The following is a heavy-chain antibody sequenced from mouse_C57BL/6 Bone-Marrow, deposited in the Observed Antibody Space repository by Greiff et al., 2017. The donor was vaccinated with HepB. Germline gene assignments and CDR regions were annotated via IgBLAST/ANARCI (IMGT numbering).Heavy chain of an antibody. CDR2: INSDGGST. V-gene: IGHV5-2*03. CDR3: ARYDYDGAMDY. Sequence: EVKVEESGGGLVQPGESLKLSCESNEYEFPSHDMSWVRKTPEKRLELVAAINSDGGSTYYPDTMERRFIISRDNTKKTLYLQMSSLRSEDTALYYCARYDYDGAMDYWGQGTSVTVSS. D-gene: IGHD2-4*01. J-gene: IGHJ4*01. CDR1: EYEFPSHD.